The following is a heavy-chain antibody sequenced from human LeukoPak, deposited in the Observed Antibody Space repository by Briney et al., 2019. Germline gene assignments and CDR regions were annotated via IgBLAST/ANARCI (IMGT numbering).Heavy chain of an antibody. V-gene: IGHV3-23*01. CDR3: ARELKSRIAAAGTGTFDY. D-gene: IGHD6-13*01. Sequence: PGGSLRLSCTASGYSFSGYSMNWVRQAPGKGLEWVSAISGSGGSTYYADSVKGRFTISRDNSKNTLYLQMDSLRAEDTAVYYCARELKSRIAAAGTGTFDYWGQGTLVTVSS. CDR1: GYSFSGYS. J-gene: IGHJ4*02. CDR2: ISGSGGST.